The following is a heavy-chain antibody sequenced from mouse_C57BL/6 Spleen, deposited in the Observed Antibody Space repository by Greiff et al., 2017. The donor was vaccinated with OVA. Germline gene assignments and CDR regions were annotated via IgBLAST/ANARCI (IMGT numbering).Heavy chain of an antibody. V-gene: IGHV1-61*01. Sequence: QVQLQQPGAELVRPGSSVKLSCKASGYTFTSYWMDWVKQRPGQGPEWIGNIYPSDSETHYNQKFKDKATLTVDKSSSTAYMQLSSLTSEDSAVYYCARGDSSGYRFAYWGQGTLVTVSA. J-gene: IGHJ3*01. CDR3: ARGDSSGYRFAY. D-gene: IGHD3-2*02. CDR2: IYPSDSET. CDR1: GYTFTSYW.